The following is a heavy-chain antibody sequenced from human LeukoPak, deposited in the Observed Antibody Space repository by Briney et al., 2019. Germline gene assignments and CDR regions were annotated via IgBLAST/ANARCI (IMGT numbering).Heavy chain of an antibody. CDR1: GGSFSGYY. CDR3: ARVGGYSGYDLPNYYCFGMDV. J-gene: IGHJ6*01. CDR2: INHSGST. V-gene: IGHV4-34*01. D-gene: IGHD5-12*01. Sequence: SGTLSLTSAVDGGSFSGYYWSWIRQPPGKGLQGIVEINHSGSTNYNPSLKSRVPRSVDQSKNQFSLKLSSVTDADTAVYYCARVGGYSGYDLPNYYCFGMDVWGQGTTVTVSS.